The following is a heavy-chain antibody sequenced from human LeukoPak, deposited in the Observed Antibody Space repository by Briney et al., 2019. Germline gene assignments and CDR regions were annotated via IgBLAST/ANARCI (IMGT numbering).Heavy chain of an antibody. V-gene: IGHV3-30*01. CDR1: GFTFSIYD. D-gene: IGHD1-26*01. CDR3: ARAQIVGGPDYLGY. J-gene: IGHJ4*02. Sequence: GGSLRLSCAASGFTFSIYDTHWVRQAPGKGLEWVAAISLGGDIKVYADFVHGRFTISRHNTKNTLYLEMNSLTPEDTAIYYCARAQIVGGPDYLGYWGQGTLVTVSS. CDR2: ISLGGDIK.